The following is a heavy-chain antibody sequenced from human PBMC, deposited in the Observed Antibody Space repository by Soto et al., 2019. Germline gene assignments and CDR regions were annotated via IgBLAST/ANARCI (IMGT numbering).Heavy chain of an antibody. CDR2: IYYSGST. V-gene: IGHV4-31*03. Sequence: SETLSLTCTVSGGSISSGGYYWSWIRQHPGKGLEYIGYIYYSGSTYYNPSLKSRTAMSVDKSKNQFSLKLSSVTAADTAVYYCARLDCSGGACYSWQGSFDYWGQGTLVTVS. J-gene: IGHJ4*02. D-gene: IGHD2-15*01. CDR1: GGSISSGGYY. CDR3: ARLDCSGGACYSWQGSFDY.